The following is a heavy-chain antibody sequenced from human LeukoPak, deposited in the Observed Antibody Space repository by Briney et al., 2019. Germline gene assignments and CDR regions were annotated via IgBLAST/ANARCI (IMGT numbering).Heavy chain of an antibody. CDR2: ISYDGSNK. Sequence: PGGSLRLSCAASGFTFSSYGMHWVRQAPGKGLEWVAVISYDGSNKYYADSVKGRFTISRDNSKNTLYLQMNSLRAEDTAVYYCANLPKRDYFLDYWGQGTLVTVSS. CDR1: GFTFSSYG. CDR3: ANLPKRDYFLDY. D-gene: IGHD2/OR15-2a*01. V-gene: IGHV3-30*18. J-gene: IGHJ4*02.